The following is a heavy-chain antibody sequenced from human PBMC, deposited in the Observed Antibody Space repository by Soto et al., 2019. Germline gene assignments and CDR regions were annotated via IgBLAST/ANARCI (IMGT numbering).Heavy chain of an antibody. J-gene: IGHJ5*02. D-gene: IGHD2-2*01. V-gene: IGHV1-18*01. CDR3: ARDRGAYCSSTSCYAGEFDP. Sequence: ASVKVSCKASGYTFTSYGISWVRQAPGQGLEWMGWISAYNGNTNYAQKPQGRVTMTTDTSTSTAYMELRSLRSDDTAVYYCARDRGAYCSSTSCYAGEFDPWGQGTLVTVSS. CDR1: GYTFTSYG. CDR2: ISAYNGNT.